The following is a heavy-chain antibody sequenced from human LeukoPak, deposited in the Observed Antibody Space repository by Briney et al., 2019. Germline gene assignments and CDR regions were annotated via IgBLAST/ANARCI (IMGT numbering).Heavy chain of an antibody. Sequence: GGSLRFSCAASGFTFSKYWMSWVRLAPGKGLEWVANIKQDGSEKFYVDSVKGRFTISRDNAKNSLYLQMNSLRDEDTAVYYCVRDHDYALDYWGQGTLVTVSS. CDR1: GFTFSKYW. V-gene: IGHV3-7*01. CDR2: IKQDGSEK. D-gene: IGHD4-17*01. J-gene: IGHJ4*02. CDR3: VRDHDYALDY.